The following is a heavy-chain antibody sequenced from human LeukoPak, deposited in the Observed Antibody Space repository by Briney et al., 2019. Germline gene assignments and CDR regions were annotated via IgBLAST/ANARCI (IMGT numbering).Heavy chain of an antibody. Sequence: GGSLRLSCAASGFTFSSYSMNWVRQAPGKGLEWVSSISRSTSNIYYADSVKGRFTISRDNAKNSLYLQMNSLRAEDTAVYYCARDGIPSVDGPWFDPWGQGTLVTVSS. CDR3: ARDGIPSVDGPWFDP. V-gene: IGHV3-21*01. CDR1: GFTFSSYS. J-gene: IGHJ5*02. D-gene: IGHD2-21*01. CDR2: ISRSTSNI.